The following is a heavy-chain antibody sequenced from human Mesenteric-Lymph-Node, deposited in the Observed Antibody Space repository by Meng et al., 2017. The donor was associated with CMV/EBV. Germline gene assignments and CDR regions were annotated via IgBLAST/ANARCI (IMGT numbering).Heavy chain of an antibody. CDR3: ARGPLPRYYYYGMDV. V-gene: IGHV3-30-3*01. J-gene: IGHJ6*02. Sequence: GESLKISCAASGFTFSSYAMHWVRQAPGKGLEWVAVISYDGSNKYYADSVKGRFTISRDNSKNSLYLQMNSLRAEDTAVYYCARGPLPRYYYYGMDVWGQGTTVTVSS. CDR1: GFTFSSYA. CDR2: ISYDGSNK.